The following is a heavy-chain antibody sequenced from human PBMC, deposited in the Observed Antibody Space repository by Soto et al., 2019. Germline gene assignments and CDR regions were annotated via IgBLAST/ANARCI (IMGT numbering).Heavy chain of an antibody. V-gene: IGHV3-21*01. CDR3: ARVYCSSTSCYILPLYYYYGMDV. J-gene: IGHJ6*02. Sequence: GGSLRLSCGASGFTFSSYSMNWVRQAPGKGLEWVSSISSSSSYIYYADSVKGQFTISRDNAKNSLYLQMNSLRAEDTAVYYCARVYCSSTSCYILPLYYYYGMDVWGQGTTVTVSS. CDR1: GFTFSSYS. D-gene: IGHD2-2*02. CDR2: ISSSSSYI.